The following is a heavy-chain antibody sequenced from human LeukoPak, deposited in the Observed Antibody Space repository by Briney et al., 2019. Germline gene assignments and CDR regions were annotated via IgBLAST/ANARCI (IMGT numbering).Heavy chain of an antibody. Sequence: SETLSLTCSVSGYSISSGYYWGWIRQPPGKGLEWIGAIYYSGNTYYNPSLKSRVSISVDTSKNQFSLNLSSVTAADTAVFYCARDSTTWGRMGYWGQGTLVTVSS. J-gene: IGHJ4*02. D-gene: IGHD7-27*01. CDR1: GYSISSGYY. CDR3: ARDSTTWGRMGY. V-gene: IGHV4-38-2*02. CDR2: IYYSGNT.